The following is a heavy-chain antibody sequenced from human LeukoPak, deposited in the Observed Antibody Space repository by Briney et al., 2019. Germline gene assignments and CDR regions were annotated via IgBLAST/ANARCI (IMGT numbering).Heavy chain of an antibody. V-gene: IGHV4-34*01. CDR1: GESFSGNY. D-gene: IGHD4-17*01. Sequence: PSETLSLTCAVYGESFSGNYWTWIRQPPGKGLEWIGEINHSGSTTYNPSLKSRVTISVDTSKNQFSLKLTSVTAAETAVYYCARSATVTTGYFDYWGRGALVTVSS. CDR3: ARSATVTTGYFDY. J-gene: IGHJ4*02. CDR2: INHSGST.